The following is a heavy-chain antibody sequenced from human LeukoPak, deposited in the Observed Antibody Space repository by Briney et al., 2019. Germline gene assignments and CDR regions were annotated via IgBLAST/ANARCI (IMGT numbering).Heavy chain of an antibody. CDR1: ADTLSGDD. Sequence: ASVTVSCKTSADTLSGDDVHWVRQAPGQGLEWLGWLSPDDGFTGYAQDFQGRPTMTTGTTINTVFMELSGLKSEDTAVYYCATESVISISGVVFHYFDPWGQGTQVTVSS. CDR2: LSPDDGFT. V-gene: IGHV1-8*01. CDR3: ATESVISISGVVFHYFDP. D-gene: IGHD3-3*01. J-gene: IGHJ5*02.